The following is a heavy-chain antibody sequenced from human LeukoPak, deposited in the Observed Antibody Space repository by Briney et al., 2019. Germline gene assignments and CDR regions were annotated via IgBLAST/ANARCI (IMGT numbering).Heavy chain of an antibody. CDR3: ARAIATISLDVFDI. V-gene: IGHV4-39*07. D-gene: IGHD5-24*01. Sequence: SETLSLTCTVSGGSITSSSYYWGWIRQPPGKGLEWIGSIYYSGSTYYNPSLKSRVTISGDTSKNQFSLKLSSVTAADTAVYYCARAIATISLDVFDIWGQGTMVTVSS. J-gene: IGHJ3*02. CDR2: IYYSGST. CDR1: GGSITSSSYY.